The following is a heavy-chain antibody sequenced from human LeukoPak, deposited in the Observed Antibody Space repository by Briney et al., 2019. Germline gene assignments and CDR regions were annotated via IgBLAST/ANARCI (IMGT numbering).Heavy chain of an antibody. D-gene: IGHD1-26*01. V-gene: IGHV3-7*03. J-gene: IGHJ4*02. Sequence: GGSLRLSCAASGFTFSSYWMSWVRQAPGKGLEWVANIKQDGSEKYYVDSVKGRFTISRDNAKNLLYLQMNSLRAEDTAVYYCTRGSNSGSYFWMADYWGQGTLVTVSS. CDR1: GFTFSSYW. CDR3: TRGSNSGSYFWMADY. CDR2: IKQDGSEK.